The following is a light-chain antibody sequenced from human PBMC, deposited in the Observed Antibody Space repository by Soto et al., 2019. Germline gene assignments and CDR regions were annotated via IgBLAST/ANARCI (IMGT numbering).Light chain of an antibody. CDR1: SRDVGGYDY. Sequence: QSALTQPASVSGSPGQSITIPCSGTSRDVGGYDYVSWYQQHPGKAPRLIIYDVNDRPSGISSRFSGSKSGNTASLTISGLQAEDEADYYCGSYTITGTLGGDVFGTGTQLTVL. V-gene: IGLV2-14*03. CDR2: DVN. CDR3: GSYTITGTLGGDV. J-gene: IGLJ7*01.